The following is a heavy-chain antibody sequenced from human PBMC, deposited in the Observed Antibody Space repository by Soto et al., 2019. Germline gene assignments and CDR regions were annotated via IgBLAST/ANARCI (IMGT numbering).Heavy chain of an antibody. CDR1: GFTFSSYW. J-gene: IGHJ4*02. D-gene: IGHD3-22*01. Sequence: GGSLRLSCAASGFTFSSYWMSWVRQAPGKGLEWVANIKQDGSEKYYVDSVKGRFTISRDNAKNSLYLQMNSLRAEDTAVYYCARVGDYYDSSGYDASLDYWGQGTLVTVSS. V-gene: IGHV3-7*01. CDR2: IKQDGSEK. CDR3: ARVGDYYDSSGYDASLDY.